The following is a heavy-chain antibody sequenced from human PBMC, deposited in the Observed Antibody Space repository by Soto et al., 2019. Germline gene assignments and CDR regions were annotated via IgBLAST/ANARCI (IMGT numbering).Heavy chain of an antibody. V-gene: IGHV3-23*01. Sequence: GGSLRLSWAASGFTFSTCAMSWGRQSPGKGLEWVSAMSGSGATTHHADSVKGRFTISRDNSKNTLYLQLNSLRAEDTAVYSCAKGSSCTIDSCHFARFEAWGQGNLVTVS. CDR1: GFTFSTCA. D-gene: IGHD2-8*01. J-gene: IGHJ4*01. CDR2: MSGSGATT. CDR3: AKGSSCTIDSCHFARFEA.